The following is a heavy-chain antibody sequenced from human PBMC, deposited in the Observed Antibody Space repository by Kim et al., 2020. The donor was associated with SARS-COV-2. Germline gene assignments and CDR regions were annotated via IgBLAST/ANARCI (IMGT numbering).Heavy chain of an antibody. CDR1: GGSISSYY. J-gene: IGHJ3*02. D-gene: IGHD3-3*01. Sequence: SETLSLPCAVSGGSISSYYWSWIRQPPGKGLEWIGYIYYSGRTNYNPSLKSRVTISVDTSKNQFSLKLSSVTAADTAVYYCARELLESYYDFWSGSTARAFDIWGQGTMVTVSS. V-gene: IGHV4-59*01. CDR3: ARELLESYYDFWSGSTARAFDI. CDR2: IYYSGRT.